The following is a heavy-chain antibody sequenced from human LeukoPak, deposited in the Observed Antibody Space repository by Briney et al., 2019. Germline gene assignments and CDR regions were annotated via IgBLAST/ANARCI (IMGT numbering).Heavy chain of an antibody. D-gene: IGHD3-10*01. Sequence: GGSLRLSCAASGFTVSSNYMSWVRQAPGKGLEWVAVISYDGSNKYYADSVKGRFTISRDNSKNTLYLQMNSLRAEDTAVYYCARDSNPYGSGSYIGYWGQGTLVTVSS. CDR1: GFTVSSNY. J-gene: IGHJ4*02. V-gene: IGHV3-30-3*01. CDR3: ARDSNPYGSGSYIGY. CDR2: ISYDGSNK.